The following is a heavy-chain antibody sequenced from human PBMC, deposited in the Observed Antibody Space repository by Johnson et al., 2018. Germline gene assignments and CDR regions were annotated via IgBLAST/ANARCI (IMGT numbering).Heavy chain of an antibody. Sequence: EEQLVETGGGLVQPGGSLRLSCAASGFTFSSYAMTWVRQAPGKGLEWVSAISGSGGSTYYADSVKGRFTISRDNSKHMLYLQMNSLRAEDTAVYYCAKGSGRYSFSYQYYYMDVWGKGTTVTVSS. J-gene: IGHJ6*03. V-gene: IGHV3-23*04. D-gene: IGHD1-26*01. CDR2: ISGSGGST. CDR1: GFTFSSYA. CDR3: AKGSGRYSFSYQYYYMDV.